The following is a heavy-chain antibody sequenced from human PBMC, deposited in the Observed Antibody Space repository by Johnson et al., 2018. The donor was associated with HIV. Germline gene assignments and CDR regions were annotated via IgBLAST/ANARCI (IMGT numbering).Heavy chain of an antibody. CDR1: GFTFTNYA. CDR3: ARDSGKWSGVRFAFDI. J-gene: IGHJ3*02. Sequence: VQLVESGGAVVQPGRSLRLSCAASGFTFTNYAMYWVRQAPGKGLEWVALISYDGSNKYYADSVKGRFTISRDNSKNTLYLQMSSLRAEDTAIYYCARDSGKWSGVRFAFDIWGQGTMVTVSS. D-gene: IGHD3-10*01. CDR2: ISYDGSNK. V-gene: IGHV3-30-3*01.